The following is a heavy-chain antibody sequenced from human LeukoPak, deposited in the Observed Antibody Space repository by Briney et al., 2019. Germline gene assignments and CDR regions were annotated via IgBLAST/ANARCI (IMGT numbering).Heavy chain of an antibody. CDR3: AKDGVWLS. CDR2: ISTGSAYI. CDR1: GSNFSSYS. J-gene: IGHJ4*02. Sequence: GGSLRLSCEASGSNFSSYSMNWVRQAPGKGPEWVSSISTGSAYIYYADSVEGRFTISRDNAKNSLYLQMNSLRAEDTAIYYCAKDGVWLSWGQGTLVAVSS. D-gene: IGHD5-12*01. V-gene: IGHV3-21*01.